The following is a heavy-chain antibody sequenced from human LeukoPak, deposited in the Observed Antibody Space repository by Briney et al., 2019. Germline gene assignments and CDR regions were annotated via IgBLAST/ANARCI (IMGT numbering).Heavy chain of an antibody. CDR3: AKDSLPYSSSWYDY. CDR1: GFTFSSYG. Sequence: PGRSLRLSCAAPGFTFSSYGMHWVRQAPGKGLEWVAVISYDGSNKYYADSVKGRFTISRDNSKNTLYLQMNSLRAEDTAVYYCAKDSLPYSSSWYDYWGQGTLVTVSS. D-gene: IGHD6-13*01. J-gene: IGHJ4*02. V-gene: IGHV3-30*18. CDR2: ISYDGSNK.